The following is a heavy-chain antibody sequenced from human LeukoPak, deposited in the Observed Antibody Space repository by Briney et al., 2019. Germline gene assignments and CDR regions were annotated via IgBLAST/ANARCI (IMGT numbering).Heavy chain of an antibody. D-gene: IGHD3-3*01. J-gene: IGHJ5*02. Sequence: PSETLSLTCTVSGGSISSYYWSWIRQPPGKGLEWIGYIYYSGSTNYNPSLKSRVTISVDTSKNQFSLKLSSVTAADTAVYYCARHVQYYDFWSGYPDNWFDPWGQGTLVTVSS. V-gene: IGHV4-59*01. CDR1: GGSISSYY. CDR2: IYYSGST. CDR3: ARHVQYYDFWSGYPDNWFDP.